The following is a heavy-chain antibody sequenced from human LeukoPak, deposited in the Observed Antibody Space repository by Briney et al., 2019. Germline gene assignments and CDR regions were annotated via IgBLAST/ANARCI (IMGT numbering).Heavy chain of an antibody. CDR3: ARLLYDRSGYYYFDY. D-gene: IGHD3-22*01. Sequence: SETLSLTCAVSGASISTYYWGWIRQPPGKGLEWIGSIYYSGSTYDNPSLKSRVTISVDTPKNQFSLKLRSVTAADTAIYYCARLLYDRSGYYYFDYWGQGTLVTVSS. CDR1: GASISTYY. J-gene: IGHJ4*02. CDR2: IYYSGST. V-gene: IGHV4-39*01.